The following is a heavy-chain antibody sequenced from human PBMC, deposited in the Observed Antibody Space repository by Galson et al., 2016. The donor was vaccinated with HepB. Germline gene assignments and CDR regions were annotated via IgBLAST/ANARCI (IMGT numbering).Heavy chain of an antibody. CDR3: AKDQGILRHFDWLTYDAFDM. J-gene: IGHJ3*02. CDR2: ISTNGISQ. D-gene: IGHD3-9*01. V-gene: IGHV3-30*18. Sequence: LRLSCATSGFRFSSYGMHWVRQAPGKGLEWVAVISTNGISQNYEDSVKGRFTVYRDNSKNTVDLQMNSLRPEDTAVYYCAKDQGILRHFDWLTYDAFDMWGQGTMVTVSS. CDR1: GFRFSSYG.